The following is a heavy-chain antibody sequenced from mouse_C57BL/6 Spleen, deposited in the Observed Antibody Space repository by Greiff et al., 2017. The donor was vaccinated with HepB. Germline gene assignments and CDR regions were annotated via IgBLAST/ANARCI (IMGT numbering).Heavy chain of an antibody. CDR1: GYTFTSYG. Sequence: QVQLQQSGAELARPGASVKLSCKASGYTFTSYGISWVKQRTGQGLEWIGEIYPRSGNTYYNEKFKGKATLTAEKSSSTAYMELRSLTSEDSAVYFCARSYVYSPFAYWGQGTLVTVSA. CDR3: ARSYVYSPFAY. CDR2: IYPRSGNT. V-gene: IGHV1-81*01. J-gene: IGHJ3*01. D-gene: IGHD2-12*01.